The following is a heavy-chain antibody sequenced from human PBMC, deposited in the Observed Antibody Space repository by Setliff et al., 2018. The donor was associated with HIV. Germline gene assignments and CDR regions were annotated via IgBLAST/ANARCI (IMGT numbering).Heavy chain of an antibody. D-gene: IGHD3-3*01. Sequence: SETLSLTCAVYGGSFSGYYWNWIRQPAGKGLEWIGHIYASGSTNYNPSLKSRVTMSVDTSKNQFSLKLSSVTAADSAVYYCARDYYNFQDMWGQGTMVTVSS. J-gene: IGHJ3*02. CDR2: IYASGST. V-gene: IGHV4-4*07. CDR3: ARDYYNFQDM. CDR1: GGSFSGYY.